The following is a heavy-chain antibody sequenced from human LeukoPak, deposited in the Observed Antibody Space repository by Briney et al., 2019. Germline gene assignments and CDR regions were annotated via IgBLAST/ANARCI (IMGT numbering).Heavy chain of an antibody. Sequence: PGGSLRLSCAASGFTFSSYAMSWVRQAPGKGLEWVSAISGSGGSTYYADSVKGRLTISRDNSKNTLYLQMNSLRAEDTAVYYCAKCEGPLPGIAVAGPYYFDYWGQGTLVTVSS. D-gene: IGHD6-19*01. CDR1: GFTFSSYA. CDR3: AKCEGPLPGIAVAGPYYFDY. J-gene: IGHJ4*02. V-gene: IGHV3-23*01. CDR2: ISGSGGST.